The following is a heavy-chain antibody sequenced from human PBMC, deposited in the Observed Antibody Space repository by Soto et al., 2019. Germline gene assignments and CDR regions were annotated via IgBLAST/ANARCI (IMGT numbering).Heavy chain of an antibody. CDR1: GFTFRSYA. D-gene: IGHD2-2*01. CDR2: ISSSGANT. Sequence: EVQLLESGGGLVQPGGSLRLSCAASGFTFRSYAMTWVRQAPGKGLEWVSAISSSGANTYYADSVKGRFTISRDNSKNTLYPQMSSLGAEDTAVYYCAKADSPYCSSSSCYGYDYWGQGTLVTVSS. J-gene: IGHJ4*02. V-gene: IGHV3-23*01. CDR3: AKADSPYCSSSSCYGYDY.